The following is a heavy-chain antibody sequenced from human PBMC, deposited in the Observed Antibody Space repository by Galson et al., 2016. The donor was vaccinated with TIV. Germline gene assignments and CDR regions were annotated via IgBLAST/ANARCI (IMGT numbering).Heavy chain of an antibody. V-gene: IGHV5-51*01. D-gene: IGHD5-18*01. CDR2: IYLPDSDV. CDR3: AKAPGYSGYSYGYFDS. Sequence: QSGAEVKKPGDSLKISCKGSTNSFTNYWIAWVRQMPGKGLEWMGIIYLPDSDVRYSPSFQGQVTISADKSINTAYLQWTSLKASDTAMYYCAKAPGYSGYSYGYFDSWGQGTLVTVSS. CDR1: TNSFTNYW. J-gene: IGHJ4*02.